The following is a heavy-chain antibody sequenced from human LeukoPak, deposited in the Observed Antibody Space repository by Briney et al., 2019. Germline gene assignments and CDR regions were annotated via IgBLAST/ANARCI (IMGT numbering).Heavy chain of an antibody. CDR3: ARDAGDYGDYVSEFDY. CDR2: INPNSGGT. CDR1: GYTFTGYY. D-gene: IGHD4-17*01. V-gene: IGHV1-2*02. Sequence: ASVKVSCKASGYTFTGYYMHWVRQAPGQGLEWMGWINPNSGGTNYAQKFQGRVTMTRDTSISTAYMELSRLRSDDTAVYYCARDAGDYGDYVSEFDYWGREPWSPSPQ. J-gene: IGHJ4*02.